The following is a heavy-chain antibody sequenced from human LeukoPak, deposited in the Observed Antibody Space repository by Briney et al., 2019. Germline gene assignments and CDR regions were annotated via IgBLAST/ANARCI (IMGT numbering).Heavy chain of an antibody. J-gene: IGHJ4*02. V-gene: IGHV1-18*01. D-gene: IGHD1-26*01. CDR3: ARDLRVRGGSLQLRMSDY. CDR2: ISAYNGNT. Sequence: ASVKVSCKASGYTFTSYGISWVRQAPGQGLEWMGWISAYNGNTNYAQKLQGRVTMTTDTSTSTAYMELRSLRSDDTAVYYCARDLRVRGGSLQLRMSDYWGQGTLVTVSS. CDR1: GYTFTSYG.